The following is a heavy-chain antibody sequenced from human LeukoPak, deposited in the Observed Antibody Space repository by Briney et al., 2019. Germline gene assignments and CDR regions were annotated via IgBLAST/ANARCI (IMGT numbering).Heavy chain of an antibody. J-gene: IGHJ5*01. CDR1: GFTFSSYG. V-gene: IGHV3-33*01. CDR2: IWYDGSNK. D-gene: IGHD6-13*01. Sequence: PGGSLRLSCAASGFTFSSYGMHWVRQAPGKGLEWVAVIWYDGSNKYYADSVKGRFTISRDNSKNTLYLQMNSLRAEDTALYYCARESPVAATGRSWFDSWGQGTLVTVSS. CDR3: ARESPVAATGRSWFDS.